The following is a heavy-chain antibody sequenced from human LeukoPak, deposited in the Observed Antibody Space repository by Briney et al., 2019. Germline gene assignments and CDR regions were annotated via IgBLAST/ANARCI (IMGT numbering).Heavy chain of an antibody. V-gene: IGHV4-4*02. CDR1: GGSISSSNW. Sequence: SETLSLTCAVSGGSISSSNWWSWVRQPPGKGLEWIGEIYHSGSTNYNPSLKRRVTRSVAYSKIQFSLKLSPVPAADTAVYYCARRPSSSSSGMDVWGQGTTLPVSS. D-gene: IGHD6-13*01. CDR3: ARRPSSSSSGMDV. CDR2: IYHSGST. J-gene: IGHJ6*02.